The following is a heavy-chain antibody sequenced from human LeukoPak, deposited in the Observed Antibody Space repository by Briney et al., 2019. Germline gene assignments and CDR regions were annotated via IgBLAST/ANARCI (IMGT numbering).Heavy chain of an antibody. CDR3: AREGYYGSGSPPSLYFDY. D-gene: IGHD3-10*01. J-gene: IGHJ4*02. CDR2: TSSDLNVK. Sequence: GGSLRLSCAASGFTFRNYVIHWVRQAPGKGLEWVAVTSSDLNVKLYADSVKGRFTISRDNSRSTLYLQMNSLRPEDTAIYYCAREGYYGSGSPPSLYFDYWGQGTLATVSS. CDR1: GFTFRNYV. V-gene: IGHV3-30-3*01.